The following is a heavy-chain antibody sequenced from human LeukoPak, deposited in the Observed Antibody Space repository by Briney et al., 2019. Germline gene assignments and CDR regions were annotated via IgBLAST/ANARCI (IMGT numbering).Heavy chain of an antibody. CDR2: ISSSSSYI. CDR1: GFTLSSYR. V-gene: IGHV3-21*01. Sequence: GGSLRLSCAASGFTLSSYRMNWVRQVPGKGLEWVSSISSSSSYIYYADSVKGRFTVSRDNAKNSLYLQMISLRAEDMAVYYCARDLWGTTVTTDYFDSWGQGTLVTVSS. D-gene: IGHD4-17*01. J-gene: IGHJ4*02. CDR3: ARDLWGTTVTTDYFDS.